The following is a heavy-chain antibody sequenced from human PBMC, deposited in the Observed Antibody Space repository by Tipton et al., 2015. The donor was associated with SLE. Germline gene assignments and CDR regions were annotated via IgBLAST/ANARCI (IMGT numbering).Heavy chain of an antibody. CDR1: GGSISRYY. J-gene: IGHJ4*02. D-gene: IGHD3-10*01. V-gene: IGHV4-59*01. CDR3: ARDRVRGVIHY. CDR2: IYYTGST. Sequence: TLSLTCSVSGGSISRYYWSWIRQPPGKGLEWIGYIYYTGSTKFEPSLKSRVTFSVDRSKNQFSLNLRSVTAADTATYFCARDRVRGVIHYWGQGTLVTVSS.